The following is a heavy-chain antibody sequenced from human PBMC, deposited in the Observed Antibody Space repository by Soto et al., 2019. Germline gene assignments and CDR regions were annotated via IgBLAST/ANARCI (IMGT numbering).Heavy chain of an antibody. D-gene: IGHD1-1*01. CDR2: ISSTTNYI. CDR1: GFTFTRYS. Sequence: EVQLVESGGGLVKPGGSLRLSCAASGFTFTRYSMNWVRQAPGKGLEWVSSISSTTNYIYYGDSMKGRFTISRDNAKNSLYLEMNSLRAEDTAVYYCARESDDLTSNSDYWGQGTLVTVSS. J-gene: IGHJ4*02. V-gene: IGHV3-21*06. CDR3: ARESDDLTSNSDY.